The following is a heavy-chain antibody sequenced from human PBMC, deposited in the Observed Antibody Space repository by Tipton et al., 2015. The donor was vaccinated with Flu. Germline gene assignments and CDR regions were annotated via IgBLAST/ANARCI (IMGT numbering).Heavy chain of an antibody. V-gene: IGHV4-31*03. CDR1: DGSISSGGYY. Sequence: TLSLTCTVSDGSISSGGYYWSWIRQHPGKGLEWIGYIYYSGSTYYNPSLKSRVTISVDTSKNQFSLKLSSVTAADTAVYYCARERGGSYLRWFDPWGQGTLVTVSS. CDR3: ARERGGSYLRWFDP. D-gene: IGHD1-26*01. CDR2: IYYSGST. J-gene: IGHJ5*02.